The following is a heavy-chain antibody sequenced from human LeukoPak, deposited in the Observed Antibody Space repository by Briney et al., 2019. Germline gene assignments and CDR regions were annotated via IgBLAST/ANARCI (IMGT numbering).Heavy chain of an antibody. CDR3: ARGYYYGSGTYYKT. Sequence: SETLSLTCTVSGGSISSGSYYWSWIRQPAGKGLEWIARIYTSGSTNYNPSLNSRVTISVDTSKNQFSLELNSVTAADTAVYYCARGYYYGSGTYYKTWGQGTLDTVSS. CDR2: IYTSGST. J-gene: IGHJ5*02. D-gene: IGHD3-10*01. CDR1: GGSISSGSYY. V-gene: IGHV4-61*02.